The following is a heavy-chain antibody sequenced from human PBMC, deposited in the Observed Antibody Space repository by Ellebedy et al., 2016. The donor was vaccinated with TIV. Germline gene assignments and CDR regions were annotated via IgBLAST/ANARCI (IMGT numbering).Heavy chain of an antibody. V-gene: IGHV1-46*04. D-gene: IGHD6-19*01. J-gene: IGHJ4*02. CDR1: GYTFSNYF. Sequence: AASVKVSCKASGYTFSNYFMHWVRQAPGQGLEWMGIINPSGGSTTYAQKLQGRVTMTRDTSTSTVYMELSSLTSDDTAVYYCAKSRSSGWLHTPDYWGQGTLVTVSS. CDR3: AKSRSSGWLHTPDY. CDR2: INPSGGST.